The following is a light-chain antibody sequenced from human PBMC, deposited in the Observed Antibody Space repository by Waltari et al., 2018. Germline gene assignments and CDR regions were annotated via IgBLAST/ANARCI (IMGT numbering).Light chain of an antibody. CDR1: SSNIGKNG. J-gene: IGLJ3*02. CDR2: FYD. V-gene: IGLV1-36*01. Sequence: QSVLTQPPSVSEAPRQRVTISCSGRSSNIGKNGVNWYQHLPGEAPKLLIFFYDLLPSGVSDRFSGATSGTSASLAISGLQPQDEADYYCSTWDDSLNAWVFGGGTKLTVL. CDR3: STWDDSLNAWV.